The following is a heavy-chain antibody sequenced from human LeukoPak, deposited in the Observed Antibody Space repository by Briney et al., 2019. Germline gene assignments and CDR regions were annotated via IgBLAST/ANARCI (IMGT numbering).Heavy chain of an antibody. CDR3: ARQTGLGLFILP. Sequence: SETLSLTCAVSGDSISSDYSWSWIRQPPGKGLEWIGYIYNSGTTNYNPSLKSRVTISVDTSKNQFSLRLTSVTAADTAVYYCARQTGLGLFILPGGQGTLVTVSS. CDR1: GDSISSDYS. J-gene: IGHJ4*02. CDR2: IYNSGTT. V-gene: IGHV4-30-4*07. D-gene: IGHD3/OR15-3a*01.